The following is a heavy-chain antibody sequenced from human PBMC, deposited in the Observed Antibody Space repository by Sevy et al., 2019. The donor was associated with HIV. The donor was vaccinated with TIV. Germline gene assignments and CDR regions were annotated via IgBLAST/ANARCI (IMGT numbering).Heavy chain of an antibody. Sequence: GGSLRLSCAASGFTFSMACTGSARLQARGWSGWQLYHMMEVKKYYADSVKGRFTISRDNSKNTLYLQMNSLGTEDTAVYYCAKRPSLFYLLDYWGQGTLVTVSS. CDR3: AKRPSLFYLLDY. V-gene: IGHV3-30*18. CDR2: YHMMEVK. CDR1: GFTFSMA. J-gene: IGHJ4*02. D-gene: IGHD3-3*01.